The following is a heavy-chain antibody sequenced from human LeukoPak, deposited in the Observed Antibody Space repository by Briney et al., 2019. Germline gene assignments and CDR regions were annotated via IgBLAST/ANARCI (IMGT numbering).Heavy chain of an antibody. CDR2: ISGSGDIT. CDR3: AKRAGYYFDY. D-gene: IGHD4/OR15-4a*01. CDR1: GFTFSSYA. J-gene: IGHJ4*02. V-gene: IGHV3-23*01. Sequence: GGSLRLSCAASGFTFSSYAMCWVRQAPGKGLEWVSVISGSGDITYYADSVKGRFTISRDNSKNTLYLQMNSLRAEDTAVYYCAKRAGYYFDYWGQGTLVTVSS.